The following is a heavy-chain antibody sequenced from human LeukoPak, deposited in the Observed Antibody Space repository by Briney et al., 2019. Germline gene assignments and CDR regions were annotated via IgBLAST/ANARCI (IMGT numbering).Heavy chain of an antibody. CDR2: IYYSGST. J-gene: IGHJ4*02. V-gene: IGHV4-59*01. CDR3: AALDYGDFNLDY. CDR1: GGSISSYY. Sequence: SETLSLTCTVSGGSISSYYWSWTRQPPGKGLEWIGYIYYSGSTNYNPSLKSRVTISVDTSKNQFSLKLSSVTAADTAVYYCAALDYGDFNLDYWGQGTLVTVSS. D-gene: IGHD4-17*01.